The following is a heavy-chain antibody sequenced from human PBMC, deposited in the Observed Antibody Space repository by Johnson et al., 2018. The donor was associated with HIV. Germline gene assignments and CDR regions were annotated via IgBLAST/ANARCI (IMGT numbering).Heavy chain of an antibody. CDR2: INWNGGST. V-gene: IGHV3-20*04. CDR3: TRRDSGSLSFDI. J-gene: IGHJ3*02. Sequence: EVQLVESGGGVVRPGGSLRLSCAASGFRFDENGLNWVRQRPGKGLAWVSGINWNGGSTGYADFVKGRFIISRNNDKNSLSLQMKSLRVEDTALYYCTRRDSGSLSFDIWGQGTMVIVSS. D-gene: IGHD1-26*01. CDR1: GFRFDENG.